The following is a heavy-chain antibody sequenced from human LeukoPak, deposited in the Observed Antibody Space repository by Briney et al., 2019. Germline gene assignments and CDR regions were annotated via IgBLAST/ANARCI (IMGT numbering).Heavy chain of an antibody. D-gene: IGHD3-22*01. CDR1: GGTFSSYA. Sequence: SVKVSCKASGGTFSSYAISWVRQAPGQGLGWMGRIIPILGIANYAQKFQGRVTITADKSTSTAYMELSSLRSEDTAVYYCARGTDYYDSSGYQVYWGQGTLVTVSS. CDR2: IIPILGIA. V-gene: IGHV1-69*04. CDR3: ARGTDYYDSSGYQVY. J-gene: IGHJ4*02.